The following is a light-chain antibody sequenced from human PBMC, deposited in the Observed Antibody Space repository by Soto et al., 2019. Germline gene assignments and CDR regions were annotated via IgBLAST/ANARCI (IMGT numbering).Light chain of an antibody. J-gene: IGKJ4*02. Sequence: EIFMTQSPATLSVSPGEKVILSCRANERVGSTLAWYQQKPGQAPRLLIRGASTRATGVPARFSGSGSGTEFTLTIRILQSEDFAVYYCQQYSTSLTFGGGTTLEIK. CDR1: ERVGST. CDR2: GAS. V-gene: IGKV3-15*01. CDR3: QQYSTSLT.